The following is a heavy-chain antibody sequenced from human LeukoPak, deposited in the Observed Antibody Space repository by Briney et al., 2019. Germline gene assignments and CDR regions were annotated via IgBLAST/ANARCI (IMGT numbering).Heavy chain of an antibody. V-gene: IGHV3-53*01. D-gene: IGHD6-19*01. CDR2: IYSGGST. CDR3: ARDNSGWYLYYYYYYMDV. CDR1: GFTFSSYG. Sequence: PGGSLRLSCAASGFTFSSYGMSWVRQAPGKGLEWVSVIYSGGSTYYADSVKGRFTISRDNSKNTLYLQMNSLRAEDTAVYYCARDNSGWYLYYYYYYMDVWGKGTTVTISS. J-gene: IGHJ6*03.